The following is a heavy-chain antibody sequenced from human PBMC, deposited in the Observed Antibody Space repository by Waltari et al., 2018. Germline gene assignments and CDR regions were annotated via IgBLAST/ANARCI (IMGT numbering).Heavy chain of an antibody. CDR2: INAGNGNT. D-gene: IGHD1-1*01. CDR3: ARGGVLREPDY. CDR1: GYTFTSYA. J-gene: IGHJ4*02. V-gene: IGHV1-3*01. Sequence: QVQLVQSGAEVKKPGASVKVSCKASGYTFTSYAMHWVRQAPGQRLEWMGWINAGNGNTKYSHKFQGRGTITRDTSASTAYMELSSLRSEDTAVYYCARGGVLREPDYWGQGTLVTVSS.